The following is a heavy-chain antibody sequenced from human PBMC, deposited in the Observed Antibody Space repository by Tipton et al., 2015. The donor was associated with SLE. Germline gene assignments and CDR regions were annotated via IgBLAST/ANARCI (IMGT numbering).Heavy chain of an antibody. Sequence: TLSLTCTVSGGSISSYYWSWIRQPPGKGLEWIGYIYYSGSTNYNPSLKSRVTISVDTSKNQFSLKLSSVTAADTAVYYCARAELGKVGVFDYWGQGTLVTVSS. J-gene: IGHJ4*02. D-gene: IGHD7-27*01. CDR3: ARAELGKVGVFDY. CDR2: IYYSGST. CDR1: GGSISSYY. V-gene: IGHV4-59*01.